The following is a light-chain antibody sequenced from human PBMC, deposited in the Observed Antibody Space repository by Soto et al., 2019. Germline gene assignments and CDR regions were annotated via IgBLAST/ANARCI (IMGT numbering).Light chain of an antibody. CDR1: QNIHSW. CDR2: KAS. CDR3: QQYNNYSGT. J-gene: IGKJ1*01. Sequence: DIQMTQSPSTLSASVGDRVTITCRASQNIHSWLAWYQQKPGKAPKLLIYKASNLETGVPSRFSGSESGTEFTLTISSLQPDDFATYYCQQYNNYSGTFGQGTKVDIK. V-gene: IGKV1-5*03.